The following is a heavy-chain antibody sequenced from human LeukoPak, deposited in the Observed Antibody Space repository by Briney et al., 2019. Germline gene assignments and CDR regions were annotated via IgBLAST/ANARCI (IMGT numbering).Heavy chain of an antibody. J-gene: IGHJ4*02. CDR2: IYYSGST. D-gene: IGHD3-10*01. Sequence: PSETLSLTCTVSGGSISSSSCYWGWIRQPPGKGLEWIGSIYYSGSTYYNPSLKSRVTISVDTSKNQFSLKLSSVTAADTAVYYCARVGFRGVTYFDYWGQGTLVTVSS. CDR1: GGSISSSSCY. CDR3: ARVGFRGVTYFDY. V-gene: IGHV4-39*01.